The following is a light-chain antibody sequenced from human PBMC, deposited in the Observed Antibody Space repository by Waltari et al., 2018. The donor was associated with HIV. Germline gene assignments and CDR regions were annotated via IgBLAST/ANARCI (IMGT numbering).Light chain of an antibody. CDR3: QQGHTTPRT. Sequence: DIQMTQSPSSSAGAVGVSVHVTCRASQNIYSFLNWYQHKPGKVPKVLIYAASTLENGVPSRFRGTGSSTDFTLTINNVQPEDFATYFCQQGHTTPRTFGQGTNVEIK. CDR1: QNIYSF. V-gene: IGKV1-39*01. CDR2: AAS. J-gene: IGKJ2*01.